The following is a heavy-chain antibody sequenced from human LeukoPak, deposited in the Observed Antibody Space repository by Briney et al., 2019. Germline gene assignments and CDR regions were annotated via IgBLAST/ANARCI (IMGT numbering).Heavy chain of an antibody. J-gene: IGHJ1*01. CDR3: AFLIREPQH. V-gene: IGHV3-7*01. CDR1: GFTFSRYY. D-gene: IGHD1-26*01. Sequence: GGSLRLSCVVSGFTFSRYYMGWVRQSPGKGLEWVAMTASDGSDRNYVDSVKGRFTTYRDNSKNTLYLQMNSLAAEDTAVYYCAFLIREPQHWGQGTLVTVSS. CDR2: TASDGSDR.